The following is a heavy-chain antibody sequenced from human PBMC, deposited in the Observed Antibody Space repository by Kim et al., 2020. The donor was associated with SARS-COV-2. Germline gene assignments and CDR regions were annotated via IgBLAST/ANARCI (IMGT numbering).Heavy chain of an antibody. V-gene: IGHV3-23*01. CDR2: ISSSGGRT. CDR3: AKDQGSDYGDQLYC. J-gene: IGHJ4*02. CDR1: GFTFSRYA. Sequence: GGSLRLSCAASGFTFSRYAMRWVRQAPGKGLEWVSAISSSGGRTYYADSVKGRFTISRDSYKNTLDLQMNSLRAEDTALYYCAKDQGSDYGDQLYCWGQGTLVTVSS. D-gene: IGHD4-17*01.